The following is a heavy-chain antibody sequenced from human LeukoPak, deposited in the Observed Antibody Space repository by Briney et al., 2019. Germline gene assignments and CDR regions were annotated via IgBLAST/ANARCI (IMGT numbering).Heavy chain of an antibody. CDR2: ISGSGGST. CDR3: AKPIRGYSYGDAFDI. J-gene: IGHJ3*02. V-gene: IGHV3-23*01. Sequence: GGSLRLSCAASGFTFSSYGMHWVRQAPGKGLEWVSAISGSGGSTYYADSVKGRFTISRDNSKNTLYLQMNSLRAEDTAVYYCAKPIRGYSYGDAFDIWGQGTMVTVSS. D-gene: IGHD5-18*01. CDR1: GFTFSSYG.